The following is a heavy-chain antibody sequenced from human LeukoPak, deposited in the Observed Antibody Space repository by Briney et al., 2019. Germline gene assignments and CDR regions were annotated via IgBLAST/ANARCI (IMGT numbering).Heavy chain of an antibody. J-gene: IGHJ3*02. D-gene: IGHD2-15*01. CDR2: IWYDGSNK. Sequence: GGSLRLSCAASGFTFSSYGMHWVRQAPGKGLEWVAVIWYDGSNKYYADSVKGRFTISRDNSKNTLYLQMNSLRAEDTAVYYCAKDGGANDAFDIWGQGTMVTVSS. CDR1: GFTFSSYG. V-gene: IGHV3-33*06. CDR3: AKDGGANDAFDI.